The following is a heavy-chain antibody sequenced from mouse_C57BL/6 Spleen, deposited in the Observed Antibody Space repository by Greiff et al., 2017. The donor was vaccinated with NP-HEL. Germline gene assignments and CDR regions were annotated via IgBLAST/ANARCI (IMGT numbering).Heavy chain of an antibody. CDR1: GFTFSSYA. J-gene: IGHJ2*01. V-gene: IGHV5-4*01. Sequence: EVKVVESGGGLVKPGGSLKLSCAASGFTFSSYAMSWVRQTPEKRLEWVATISDGGSYTYYPDNVKGRFTISRDNAKNNLYLQMSHLKSEDTAMYYCARDIDYDYSYFDYWGQGTTLTVSS. CDR3: ARDIDYDYSYFDY. D-gene: IGHD2-4*01. CDR2: ISDGGSYT.